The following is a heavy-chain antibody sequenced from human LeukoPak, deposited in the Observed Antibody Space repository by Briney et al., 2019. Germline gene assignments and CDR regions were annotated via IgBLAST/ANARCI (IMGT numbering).Heavy chain of an antibody. CDR2: ITGSGGNT. J-gene: IGHJ4*02. D-gene: IGHD3-3*01. V-gene: IGHV3-23*01. Sequence: AGGSLRLSCAASGFTFSTYAMSWVRQAPGKGLEWVSAITGSGGNTYYADSVKGRFTISRDNSKNTLYLQMNSLRAEDTAVYYCAKGRITIFGVADYWGQGTQVTVSS. CDR1: GFTFSTYA. CDR3: AKGRITIFGVADY.